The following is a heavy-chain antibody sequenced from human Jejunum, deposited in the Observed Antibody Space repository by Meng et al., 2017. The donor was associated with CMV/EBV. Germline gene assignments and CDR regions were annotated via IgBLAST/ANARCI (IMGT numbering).Heavy chain of an antibody. CDR3: TKGSGWNDP. V-gene: IGHV3-21*04. CDR2: IGSDSDI. D-gene: IGHD6-19*01. J-gene: IGHJ5*02. CDR1: GFSFFNYN. Sequence: RLSCAAAGFSFFNYNMNWVRQAPGKGLEWVSSIGSDSDIYYADSVKGRFTISRDNAKNSLYLQMNSLRAEDTAFYYCTKGSGWNDPWGQGTLVTVSS.